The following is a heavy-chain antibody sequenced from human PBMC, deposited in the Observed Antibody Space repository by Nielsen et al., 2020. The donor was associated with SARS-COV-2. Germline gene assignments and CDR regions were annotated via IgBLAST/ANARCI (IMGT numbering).Heavy chain of an antibody. CDR3: VKDRYSGPLLNLFDY. Sequence: GESLKISCSASGFTFSSYAMHWVRQAPGKGLEYVSAISSNGGSTYYADSVKGRFTISRDNSKNTLYLQMSSLRAEDTAVYYCVKDRYSGPLLNLFDYWGQGTLVTVSS. V-gene: IGHV3-64D*06. D-gene: IGHD1-1*01. J-gene: IGHJ4*02. CDR2: ISSNGGST. CDR1: GFTFSSYA.